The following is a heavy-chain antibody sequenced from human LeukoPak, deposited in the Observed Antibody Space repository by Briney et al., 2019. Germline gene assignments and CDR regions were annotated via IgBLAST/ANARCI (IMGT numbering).Heavy chain of an antibody. J-gene: IGHJ4*02. CDR2: IRYDGNNK. CDR3: AKDRPPYYYDSSGYYPDY. Sequence: GGSLRLSCAASGFTFSDYSMHWDRQAPGKGLNWVAFIRYDGNNKYYADSVKGRFTNSRDNSKNTLYLQMNSLRAEDTAVYYCAKDRPPYYYDSSGYYPDYWGQGTLVTVSS. V-gene: IGHV3-30*02. CDR1: GFTFSDYS. D-gene: IGHD3-22*01.